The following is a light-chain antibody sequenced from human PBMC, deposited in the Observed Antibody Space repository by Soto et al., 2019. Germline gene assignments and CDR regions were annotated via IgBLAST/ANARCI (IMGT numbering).Light chain of an antibody. Sequence: QSALTQPASVSGSPGQSITISCTGTSSDVGAYNYLSWYQQHPGKAPTVMIYEVSNRPSGVSNRFSGSKSGNTASLTVSGLQAEDEADYFFSSYTGRGTPVFVGGTKLTVL. J-gene: IGLJ3*02. CDR1: SSDVGAYNY. CDR3: SSYTGRGTPV. V-gene: IGLV2-14*01. CDR2: EVS.